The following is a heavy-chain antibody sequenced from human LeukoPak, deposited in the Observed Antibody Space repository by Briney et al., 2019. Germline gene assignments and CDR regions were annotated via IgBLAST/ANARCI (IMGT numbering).Heavy chain of an antibody. Sequence: PGRSLRLSCAASGFTFDDYAMHWVRQAPGKGLEWVSGISWNSGSIGYADSVKGRFTISRDNSKNTLYLQMNSLRAEDTAVYYCAKSFGDYGGSDYWGQGTLVTVSS. CDR3: AKSFGDYGGSDY. CDR2: ISWNSGSI. CDR1: GFTFDDYA. V-gene: IGHV3-9*01. D-gene: IGHD4-17*01. J-gene: IGHJ4*02.